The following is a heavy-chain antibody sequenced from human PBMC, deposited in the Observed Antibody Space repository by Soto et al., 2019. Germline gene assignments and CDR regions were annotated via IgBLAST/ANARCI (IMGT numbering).Heavy chain of an antibody. V-gene: IGHV3-23*01. CDR1: GFTFSSYA. CDR2: ISGSGGST. CDR3: AKDIKYYDILTGPYNWFDP. J-gene: IGHJ5*02. D-gene: IGHD3-9*01. Sequence: LRLSCAASGFTFSSYAMSWVRQAPGKGLEWVSAISGSGGSTYYADSVKGRFTISRDNSKNTLYLQMNSLRAEDTAVYYCAKDIKYYDILTGPYNWFDPWGQGTLVTVSS.